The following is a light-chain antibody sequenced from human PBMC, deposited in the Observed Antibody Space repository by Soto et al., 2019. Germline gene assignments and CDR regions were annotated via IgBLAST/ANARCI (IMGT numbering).Light chain of an antibody. CDR3: QQRSNWPRT. CDR2: DAS. CDR1: QSVSRY. Sequence: EIVLTQSPATLSLSPGERATLSCRASQSVSRYLAWYQQKPGQAPRLLIYDASNRATGIPARFSGSGSGTDFTLTISSLEPEGFAVYYCQQRSNWPRTFGQGTKLDIK. V-gene: IGKV3-11*01. J-gene: IGKJ1*01.